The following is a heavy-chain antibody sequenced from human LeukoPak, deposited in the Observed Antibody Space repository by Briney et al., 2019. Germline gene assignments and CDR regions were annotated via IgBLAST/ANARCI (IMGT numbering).Heavy chain of an antibody. D-gene: IGHD5-18*01. Sequence: SETLSLTCTVSGGSISSYYWSWIRQPPGKGLEWLGYIYYSGSTNYNPSLKSRVTISVDTSKNQFSLKLSSVTAADTAVYYCARGNTAMVAYYFDCWGQGTLVTVSS. J-gene: IGHJ4*02. V-gene: IGHV4-59*01. CDR1: GGSISSYY. CDR2: IYYSGST. CDR3: ARGNTAMVAYYFDC.